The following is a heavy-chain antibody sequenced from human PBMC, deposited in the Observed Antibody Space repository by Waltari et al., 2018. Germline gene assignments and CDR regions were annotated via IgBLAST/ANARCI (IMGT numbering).Heavy chain of an antibody. Sequence: QVQLQESGPGLVKPSETLSLTCTVSGGSISSHYWSWIRQPPGKGLEWIGYIYYSGSTNYNPSLKSRVTISVDTSKNQFSLKLSSVTAADTAVYYCARIRADGDFRYRYYYMDVWGKGTTVTVSS. CDR3: ARIRADGDFRYRYYYMDV. D-gene: IGHD4-17*01. CDR1: GGSISSHY. CDR2: IYYSGST. J-gene: IGHJ6*03. V-gene: IGHV4-59*11.